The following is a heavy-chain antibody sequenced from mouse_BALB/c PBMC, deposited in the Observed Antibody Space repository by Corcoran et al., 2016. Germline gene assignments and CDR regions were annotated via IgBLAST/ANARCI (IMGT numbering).Heavy chain of an antibody. CDR3: ARWLQYYNAMDY. J-gene: IGHJ4*01. V-gene: IGHV9-3-1*01. D-gene: IGHD2-2*01. Sequence: QIHLVQSGPELKKPGETVKISCKASGYTFTNYGMNWVKQAPGKGLKWMGWINTYTGEPTYADDIKGRFAFSFETSASTAYLQINNLKNEDTATYFGARWLQYYNAMDYCGQGTSVTVSS. CDR1: GYTFTNYG. CDR2: INTYTGEP.